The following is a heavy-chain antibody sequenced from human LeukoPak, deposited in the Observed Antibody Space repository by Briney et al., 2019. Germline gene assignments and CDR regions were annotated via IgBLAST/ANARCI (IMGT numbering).Heavy chain of an antibody. Sequence: ASVKVSCKASGYTFTSYGISWVRQAPGQGLEWMGWISAYNGNTNYAQKLQGRVTMTTDTSTSTAYMELRSLRSDGTAVYYCAREIYSSSWYSDQYYFDYWGQGTLVTVSS. CDR2: ISAYNGNT. V-gene: IGHV1-18*01. CDR3: AREIYSSSWYSDQYYFDY. J-gene: IGHJ4*02. CDR1: GYTFTSYG. D-gene: IGHD6-13*01.